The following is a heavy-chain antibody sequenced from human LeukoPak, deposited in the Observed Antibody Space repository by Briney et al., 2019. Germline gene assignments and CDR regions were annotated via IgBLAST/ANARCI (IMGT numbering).Heavy chain of an antibody. CDR1: GGSISSYY. D-gene: IGHD3-9*01. J-gene: IGHJ4*02. Sequence: SETLSLTCTVSGGSISSYYWSWIRQPPGKGLEWIGYIYYSGSTNYNPSLKSRVTISVDTSKNQFSLKLSSVTAADTAVYYCARGPRYFDWLSDWGQGTLVTVSS. CDR3: ARGPRYFDWLSD. V-gene: IGHV4-59*12. CDR2: IYYSGST.